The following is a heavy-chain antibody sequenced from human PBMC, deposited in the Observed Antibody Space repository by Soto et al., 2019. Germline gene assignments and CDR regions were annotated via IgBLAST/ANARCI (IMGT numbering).Heavy chain of an antibody. D-gene: IGHD1-26*01. CDR2: TYYRSKWYN. CDR1: GDSVSSNSAA. V-gene: IGHV6-1*01. Sequence: PSQTLSLTCAISGDSVSSNSAAWNWIRQSPSRGLEWLGRTYYRSKWYNDYAVSVKSRITINPDTSKNQFSLQLNSVTPEDTAVYYCARDVMRVGATTNSYYGMDVWGQGTTVTVSS. CDR3: ARDVMRVGATTNSYYGMDV. J-gene: IGHJ6*02.